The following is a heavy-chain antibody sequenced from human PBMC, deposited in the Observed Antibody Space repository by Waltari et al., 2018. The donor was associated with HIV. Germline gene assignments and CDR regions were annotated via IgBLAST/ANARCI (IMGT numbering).Heavy chain of an antibody. J-gene: IGHJ4*02. D-gene: IGHD3-10*01. V-gene: IGHV3-23*01. Sequence: EGDLFEAGGGCGPRGGSLRLSWAGAGVTFGGAGMSWGRQAPGKGLEWVSHISGSGGRTYYADAVKGRFTISRDNSKNTLYLQMNSLRVEDTALYYCAKDLRLAQVGDYWGQGTLVTVSS. CDR1: GVTFGGAG. CDR2: ISGSGGRT. CDR3: AKDLRLAQVGDY.